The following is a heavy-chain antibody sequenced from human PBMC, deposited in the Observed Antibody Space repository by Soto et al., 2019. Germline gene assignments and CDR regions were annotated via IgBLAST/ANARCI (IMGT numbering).Heavy chain of an antibody. CDR3: ARVGPVVPAAIFYYYYMDV. Sequence: SLRVSCSASGFTFSSYSMNWVRQAPGKGLEWVSSISSSSSYIYYADSVKGRFTISRDNAKNSLYLQMNSLRAEDTAVYYCARVGPVVPAAIFYYYYMDVWGKGTTVTVSS. D-gene: IGHD2-2*01. CDR2: ISSSSSYI. CDR1: GFTFSSYS. V-gene: IGHV3-21*01. J-gene: IGHJ6*03.